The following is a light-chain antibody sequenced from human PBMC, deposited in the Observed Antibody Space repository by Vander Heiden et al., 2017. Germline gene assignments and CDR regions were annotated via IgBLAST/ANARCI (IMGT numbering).Light chain of an antibody. J-gene: IGKJ2*01. Sequence: DIQMTQAPSSLSASVGDRVTITCQASQAISNYLNWYQQKPGKAPKLLIYDASNLETGVPSRFTGSGSGTDFTFTISSLQPEDVATYYCQQDYNLPYTFGQGTKLEIK. CDR2: DAS. CDR1: QAISNY. V-gene: IGKV1-33*01. CDR3: QQDYNLPYT.